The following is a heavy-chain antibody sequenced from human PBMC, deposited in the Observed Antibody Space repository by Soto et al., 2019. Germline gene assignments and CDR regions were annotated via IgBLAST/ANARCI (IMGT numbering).Heavy chain of an antibody. CDR2: TSYTGNT. J-gene: IGHJ5*02. CDR1: GGSVTSHH. CDR3: AREMRAGFTRVFDP. V-gene: IGHV4-59*02. Sequence: ETLSLTCLVYGGSVTSHHWSWIQQLPGQGLQCIAYTSYTGNTNYNPSLQSRGTISLDTSKNQLSLKLTSMTAAGTAAYYCAREMRAGFTRVFDPWGQGTVINVCS.